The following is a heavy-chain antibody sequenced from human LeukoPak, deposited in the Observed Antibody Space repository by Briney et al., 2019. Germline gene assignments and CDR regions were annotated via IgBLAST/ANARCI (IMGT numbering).Heavy chain of an antibody. CDR2: IYPSDSDT. CDR3: ARTSIYGDYWFWFDP. V-gene: IGHV5-51*01. J-gene: IGHJ5*02. D-gene: IGHD4-17*01. Sequence: KFGESLKISCKGSGYSFTSNWIGWVRQLPGKGLEWMGVIYPSDSDTRYSPSFQGQVTISADKSISTAYLQWSSLKASDTAMYYCARTSIYGDYWFWFDPWGQGTLVTVSS. CDR1: GYSFTSNW.